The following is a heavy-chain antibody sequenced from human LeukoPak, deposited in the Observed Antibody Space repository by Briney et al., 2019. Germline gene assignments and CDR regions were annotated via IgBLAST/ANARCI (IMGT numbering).Heavy chain of an antibody. CDR2: IYSGGST. CDR3: ARGGSGSYLFDY. J-gene: IGHJ4*02. Sequence: GGSLRLSCAASGFPVSRNYMSWVRQSPGKGLEGVSVIYSGGSTYYADSVKGRFTISRDNSKNTLYLQMNSLRAEDTAVYYCARGGSGSYLFDYWGQGTLVTVSS. V-gene: IGHV3-66*01. CDR1: GFPVSRNY. D-gene: IGHD3-10*01.